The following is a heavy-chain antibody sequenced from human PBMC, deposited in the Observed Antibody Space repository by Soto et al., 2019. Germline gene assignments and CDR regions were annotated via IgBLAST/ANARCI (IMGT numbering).Heavy chain of an antibody. D-gene: IGHD1-1*01. V-gene: IGHV4-59*08. Sequence: QVQLQESGPGLVKPSETLSLTCTVSGGSISSYYWSWIRQPPGKGLEWIGYIYYSGSTNYNPSLKSRVTISADTSKNQFSLKLSSVTAADTAVYYCARHMSPRESTEWYWYFDLWGRGTLVTVSS. CDR3: ARHMSPRESTEWYWYFDL. CDR1: GGSISSYY. CDR2: IYYSGST. J-gene: IGHJ2*01.